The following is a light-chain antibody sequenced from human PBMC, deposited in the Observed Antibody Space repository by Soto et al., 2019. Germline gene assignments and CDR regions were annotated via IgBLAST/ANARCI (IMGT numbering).Light chain of an antibody. J-gene: IGKJ1*01. CDR3: QQYGSSPTGT. CDR2: VAS. V-gene: IGKV3-20*01. Sequence: EMGLTQSPCTLSLSPGERATLSCRASQSVSSSYVAWYQQKPCQAPRLLSFVASSRATAIPDKFSGSGSGTDFTLTISRLEPEYFTVYYCQQYGSSPTGTFGQGTQVEIK. CDR1: QSVSSSY.